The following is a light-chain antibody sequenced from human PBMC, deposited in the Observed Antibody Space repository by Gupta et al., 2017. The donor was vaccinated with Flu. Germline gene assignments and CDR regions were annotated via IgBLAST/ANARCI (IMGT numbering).Light chain of an antibody. V-gene: IGLV2-8*01. J-gene: IGLJ1*01. CDR1: SSDVGGYNY. CDR3: SSWARSKNI. Sequence: QSALTQPPSASGSPGQSVDISCTGTSSDVGGYNYVAWYQQHPGKAPKLIIYEVNKRPSGVPDRFSGSKSGNTASLIVSGLQAEDEAEYYCSSWARSKNIFGTGTRV. CDR2: EVN.